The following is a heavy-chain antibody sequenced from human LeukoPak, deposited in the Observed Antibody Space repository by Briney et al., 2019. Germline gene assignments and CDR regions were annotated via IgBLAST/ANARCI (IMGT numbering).Heavy chain of an antibody. D-gene: IGHD6-19*01. CDR3: ARGTAVAGYNRIGYYYYYMDV. CDR2: IFRTGST. Sequence: SETLSLTCIVSGGSIGSSSYYWGWIRQPPGKGLEWIGSIFRTGSTYYNASLQSRVSISVDTSKNHFALKLASVTAADTAVYYCARGTAVAGYNRIGYYYYYMDVWGKGTTVTISS. J-gene: IGHJ6*03. V-gene: IGHV4-39*02. CDR1: GGSIGSSSYY.